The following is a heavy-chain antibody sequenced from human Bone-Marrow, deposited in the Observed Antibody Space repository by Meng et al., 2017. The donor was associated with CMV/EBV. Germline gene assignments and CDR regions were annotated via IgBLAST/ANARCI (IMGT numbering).Heavy chain of an antibody. Sequence: SETLSLTCTVSGGSIRSGDYYWSWIRQPPGKGLEWLGYIYYSGNTYYNPSLKSRITISIDTSKNQFSLKLTSVTAADTAVYFCPRDPWGYGLAYWGQGKLVTVDS. V-gene: IGHV4-30-4*08. J-gene: IGHJ4*02. CDR2: IYYSGNT. CDR1: GGSIRSGDYY. D-gene: IGHD3-16*01. CDR3: PRDPWGYGLAY.